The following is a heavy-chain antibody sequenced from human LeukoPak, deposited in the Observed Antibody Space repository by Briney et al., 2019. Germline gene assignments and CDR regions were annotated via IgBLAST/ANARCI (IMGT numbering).Heavy chain of an antibody. CDR1: GFTASSNY. D-gene: IGHD1-14*01. Sequence: GGSLRLSCAASGFTASSNYMSWVRQAPGKGLEWVSVIYSGGSTYYADSVKGRFTISRDNSKNTLYLQMNSLRAEDTAVYYCARAPFTDHIYYYYMDVWGKGTTVTISS. V-gene: IGHV3-66*01. CDR2: IYSGGST. CDR3: ARAPFTDHIYYYYMDV. J-gene: IGHJ6*03.